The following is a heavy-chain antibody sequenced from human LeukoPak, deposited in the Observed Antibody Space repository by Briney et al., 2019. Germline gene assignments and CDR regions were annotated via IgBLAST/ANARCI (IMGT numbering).Heavy chain of an antibody. D-gene: IGHD1-1*01. J-gene: IGHJ5*02. CDR3: ARARWSTTGTTRRGLYNWFDP. CDR2: ISAYNGNT. V-gene: IGHV1-18*01. Sequence: ASVKVSCKASGYTFTSYGISWVRQAPGQGLEWMGWISAYNGNTNYAQQLQGRVTMTTDTSTSTAYMELRSLRSDDTAVYYCARARWSTTGTTRRGLYNWFDPWGQGTLVTVSS. CDR1: GYTFTSYG.